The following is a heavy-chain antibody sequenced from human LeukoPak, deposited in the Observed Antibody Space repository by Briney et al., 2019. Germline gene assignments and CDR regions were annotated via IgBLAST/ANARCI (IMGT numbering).Heavy chain of an antibody. CDR3: ARGVDYGGNSGVSDY. J-gene: IGHJ4*02. CDR2: INPNSGGT. Sequence: ASVKVSCKASGYTFTGYYMHWVRQAPGQGLEWMGWINPNSGGTNYAQKFQGRVTMTRDTSISTAYMELSRLRSDDTAVYYCARGVDYGGNSGVSDYWGQGTLVTVSS. CDR1: GYTFTGYY. D-gene: IGHD4-23*01. V-gene: IGHV1-2*02.